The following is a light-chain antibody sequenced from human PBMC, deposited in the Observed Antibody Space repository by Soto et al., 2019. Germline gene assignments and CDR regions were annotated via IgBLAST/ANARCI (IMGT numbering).Light chain of an antibody. J-gene: IGKJ5*01. CDR2: DAS. CDR3: QVRTNWSIA. CDR1: QSVSSY. V-gene: IGKV3-11*01. Sequence: VLTQSPATLSLSPGERATLSCRASQSVSSYLAWYQQKPGQAPRLLIYDASNRATGIPARFSGTGSGTDFTLTINNLEPEDFAVYYCQVRTNWSIAFGRGTRLEN.